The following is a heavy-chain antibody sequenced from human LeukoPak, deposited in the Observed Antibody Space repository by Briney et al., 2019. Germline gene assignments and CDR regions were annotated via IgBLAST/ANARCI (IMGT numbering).Heavy chain of an antibody. CDR3: ARDPDISTNWFDP. Sequence: GASVKVSCKASGYTFISYGISRVRQAPGQGLEWMGWISTYNGNTNYAQKFQGRVTMTTDTSTSTAYMELRSLRSDDTAVYYCARDPDISTNWFDPWGQGTLVTVSS. D-gene: IGHD3-9*01. J-gene: IGHJ5*02. CDR2: ISTYNGNT. V-gene: IGHV1-18*01. CDR1: GYTFISYG.